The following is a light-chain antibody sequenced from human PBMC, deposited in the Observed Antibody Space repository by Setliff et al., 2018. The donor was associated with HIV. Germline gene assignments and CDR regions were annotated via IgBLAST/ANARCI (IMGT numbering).Light chain of an antibody. V-gene: IGLV2-14*03. CDR1: SSDVGSYNF. Sequence: QSALTQPASVSGSPGQSITLSCTGTSSDVGSYNFVSWYQQHPGRAPKLMIYDVTKRPSGVSDRFSGSKSGITASLTISGLQPEDESDYYCSSYTASSTLVFGGGTK. J-gene: IGLJ3*02. CDR2: DVT. CDR3: SSYTASSTLV.